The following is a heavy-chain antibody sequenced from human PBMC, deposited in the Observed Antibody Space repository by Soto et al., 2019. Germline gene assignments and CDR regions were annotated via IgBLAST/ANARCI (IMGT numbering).Heavy chain of an antibody. CDR3: TRAPRGEC. CDR2: INTANGDT. D-gene: IGHD2-21*01. J-gene: IGHJ1*01. CDR1: GYTLTAFP. Sequence: QVQLVQSRAKVEQHGASVQLSCEAPGYTLTAFPIHWVRQASARSPECMGWINTANGDTKYSQKVKDRVTSTSDTTASTVGMELSSLTSQDRGVYYCTRAPRGECCGQGPLVTVSS. V-gene: IGHV1-3*04.